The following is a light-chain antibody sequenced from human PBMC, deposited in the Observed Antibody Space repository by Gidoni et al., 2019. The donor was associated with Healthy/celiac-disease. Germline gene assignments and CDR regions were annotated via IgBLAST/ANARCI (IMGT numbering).Light chain of an antibody. CDR3: QQSYSTPFT. CDR1: QSISSY. Sequence: DIQMTQSPSSLSASVGDRVTITCRSSQSISSYLNWYQQKPGTAPKLLIYAASSLQSGVPSRFSGSGSVTDFTLTISSLQPEDFATYYCQQSYSTPFTFGGGTKVEIK. V-gene: IGKV1-39*01. CDR2: AAS. J-gene: IGKJ4*01.